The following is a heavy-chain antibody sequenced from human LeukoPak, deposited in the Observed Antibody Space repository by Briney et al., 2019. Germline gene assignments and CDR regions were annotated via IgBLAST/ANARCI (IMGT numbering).Heavy chain of an antibody. V-gene: IGHV4-31*03. CDR2: IYHSGST. J-gene: IGHJ1*01. Sequence: PSQTLSLTCTVSGGSISNGGYYWTWIRQHPGKGLEWIGYIYHSGSTYYNPSLKSRVTISVDTSKNQFSLRLSSVTAADTAVYYCALGYCGGGSCYAREYFQHWGQGTLVTVSS. D-gene: IGHD2-15*01. CDR1: GGSISNGGYY. CDR3: ALGYCGGGSCYAREYFQH.